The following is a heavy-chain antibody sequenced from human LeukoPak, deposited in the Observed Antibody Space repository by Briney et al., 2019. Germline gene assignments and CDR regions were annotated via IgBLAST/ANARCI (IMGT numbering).Heavy chain of an antibody. CDR3: ARGHSYYYGMDV. CDR2: INHSGST. V-gene: IGHV4-34*01. Sequence: SETLSLTCAVYGGSFSGYYWSWIRQPPGKGLEWIGEINHSGSTNYNPSLKSRVTMSVDTSKNQFSLKLSSVTAADTAVYYCARGHSYYYGMDVWGQGTTVTVSS. J-gene: IGHJ6*02. CDR1: GGSFSGYY.